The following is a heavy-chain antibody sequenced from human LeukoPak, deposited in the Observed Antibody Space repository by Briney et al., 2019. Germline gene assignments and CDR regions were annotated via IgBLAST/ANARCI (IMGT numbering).Heavy chain of an antibody. Sequence: SETLSLTCSVSGGSFSSYYWSWIRQPAGKGLEWVGRIYTSGSTNYNPSLRSRLTLSVDMSKNQVSLKLTSVTAADTAVYYCAKYSTHAFDVWGQGTLVTVSS. V-gene: IGHV4-4*07. D-gene: IGHD5-18*01. CDR2: IYTSGST. J-gene: IGHJ3*01. CDR1: GGSFSSYY. CDR3: AKYSTHAFDV.